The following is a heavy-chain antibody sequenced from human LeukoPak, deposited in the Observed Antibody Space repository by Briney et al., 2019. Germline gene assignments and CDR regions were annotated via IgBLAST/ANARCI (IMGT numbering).Heavy chain of an antibody. V-gene: IGHV1-69*05. CDR2: IIPNFGTA. Sequence: SVKVSCKASGGTFSSYATSWVRQAPGQGLEWMGRIIPNFGTANYAQKFQGRVTITTDESTSTAYMELSSLRSEDTAVYYCAREDEKDAFDIWGQGTMVTVSS. D-gene: IGHD5-24*01. CDR3: AREDEKDAFDI. CDR1: GGTFSSYA. J-gene: IGHJ3*02.